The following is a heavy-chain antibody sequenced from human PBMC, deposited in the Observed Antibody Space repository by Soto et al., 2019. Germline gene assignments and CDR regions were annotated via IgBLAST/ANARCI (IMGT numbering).Heavy chain of an antibody. Sequence: PGGSLRLSCAASGFTFISYAMNWCRHSAGKGLEWVSTISGSGSNTYYADSVKGRFTISRDNSKNTLYLQMNTLRAEDTAVYYCAKDLADFWSGYPRYYFDYWGQRTLVTVSS. J-gene: IGHJ4*02. CDR1: GFTFISYA. D-gene: IGHD3-3*01. CDR3: AKDLADFWSGYPRYYFDY. CDR2: ISGSGSNT. V-gene: IGHV3-23*01.